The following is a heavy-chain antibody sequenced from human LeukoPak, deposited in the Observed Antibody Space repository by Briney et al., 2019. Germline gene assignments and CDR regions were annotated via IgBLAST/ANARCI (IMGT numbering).Heavy chain of an antibody. J-gene: IGHJ4*02. Sequence: GGSLRLSCAASGLTFGDYYMSWIRQAPGKGLEGVSYISSSGRTIYYADPVKGRFTISKDNAKNSLYLQMNSLRAEETAVYYCARMSSSWYRNLYYFDYWGQGTLVTVSS. D-gene: IGHD6-13*01. V-gene: IGHV3-11*04. CDR3: ARMSSSWYRNLYYFDY. CDR1: GLTFGDYY. CDR2: ISSSGRTI.